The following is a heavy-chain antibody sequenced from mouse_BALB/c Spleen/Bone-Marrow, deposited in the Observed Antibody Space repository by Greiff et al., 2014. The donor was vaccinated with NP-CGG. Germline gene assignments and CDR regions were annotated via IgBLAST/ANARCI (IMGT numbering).Heavy chain of an antibody. CDR1: GYTFTDYY. D-gene: IGHD1-1*01. J-gene: IGHJ1*01. Sequence: QVQLKQSGPELVKPGASVKISCKASGYTFTDYYINWVKQKPGQGLEWIGWIYPGGGNTKYNETFKGKATLTVDTSSSTAYMQLSSQTSEDTAVYFGARPPDYYGSSYYWYFDDWGAGTTVTVSS. CDR3: ARPPDYYGSSYYWYFDD. CDR2: IYPGGGNT. V-gene: IGHV1-84*02.